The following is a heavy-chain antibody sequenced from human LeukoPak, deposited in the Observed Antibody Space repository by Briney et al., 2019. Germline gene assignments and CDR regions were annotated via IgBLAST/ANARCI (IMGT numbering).Heavy chain of an antibody. J-gene: IGHJ4*02. D-gene: IGHD5-18*01. Sequence: SETLSLTCTVSGGSISSYYWSWIRQPAGKGLEWIGRIYTSGSTNYNPSPKSRVTMSVDTSKNQFSLKLSSVTAADTAVYYCARDSGIQLRTGFFDYWGQGTLVTVSS. CDR1: GGSISSYY. CDR2: IYTSGST. CDR3: ARDSGIQLRTGFFDY. V-gene: IGHV4-4*07.